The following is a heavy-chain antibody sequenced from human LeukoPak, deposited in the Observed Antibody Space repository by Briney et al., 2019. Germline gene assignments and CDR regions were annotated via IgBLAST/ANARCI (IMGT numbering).Heavy chain of an antibody. Sequence: PSETLSLTCTVSGGSIGTYFWSWIRQPPGKGLEWLGYTHYSGTINYNPSLKSRVSMSVDTSKNQLSLRLTSVTAADTAVYYCARHDNRGGAFDTWGQGTLVTISS. CDR2: THYSGTI. D-gene: IGHD1-14*01. CDR1: GGSIGTYF. CDR3: ARHDNRGGAFDT. J-gene: IGHJ3*02. V-gene: IGHV4-59*01.